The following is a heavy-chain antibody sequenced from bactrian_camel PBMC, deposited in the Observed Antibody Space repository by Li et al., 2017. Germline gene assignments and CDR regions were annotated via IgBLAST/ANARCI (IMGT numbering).Heavy chain of an antibody. Sequence: HVQLVESGGGSVQVGGSLTLSCEVRGPTYPSGCYGWFRQAPGKQREGVANIDTDGRITYADSVSGRFTLSRDNAKRRVFLQMNNLKIEDSAMYYCAADWCTCGDYCYMRVADFDYSGQGTQVTVS. CDR2: IDTDGRI. CDR3: AADWCTCGDYCYMRVADFDY. CDR1: GPTYPSGC. V-gene: IGHV3S53*01. D-gene: IGHD2*01. J-gene: IGHJ4*01.